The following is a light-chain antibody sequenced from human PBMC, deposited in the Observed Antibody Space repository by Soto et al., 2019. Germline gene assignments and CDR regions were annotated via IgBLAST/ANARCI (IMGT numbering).Light chain of an antibody. J-gene: IGLJ2*01. CDR1: SSDVGGYNY. Sequence: QSALTQPPSASGSPGQSVTISCTGTSSDVGGYNYVSWYQQHPGKAPKLMIYDVTKRPSGVPDRFSGSKSGNTASLTVSGLQAEDEADYYCSSYAASNNVVFGGGTKLTVL. CDR3: SSYAASNNVV. CDR2: DVT. V-gene: IGLV2-8*01.